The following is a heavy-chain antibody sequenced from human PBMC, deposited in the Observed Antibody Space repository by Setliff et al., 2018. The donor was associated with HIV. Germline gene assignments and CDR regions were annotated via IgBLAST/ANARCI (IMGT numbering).Heavy chain of an antibody. V-gene: IGHV1-46*01. CDR1: GYSLTNYY. CDR2: INPSGGST. CDR3: ARAYCSTTSCSTSYHYYYMDV. Sequence: ASVKVSCKASGYSLTNYYMHWVRQAPGQGLEWMGIINPSGGSTSYAQKFQGRVTMNRDTSTDTVYMALSSLRSEDTAVYYCARAYCSTTSCSTSYHYYYMDVWGKGTTVTVSS. J-gene: IGHJ6*03. D-gene: IGHD2-2*01.